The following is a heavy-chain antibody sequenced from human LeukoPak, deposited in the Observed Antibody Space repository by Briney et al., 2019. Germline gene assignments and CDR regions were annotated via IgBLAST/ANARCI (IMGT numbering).Heavy chain of an antibody. Sequence: GGSLRLSCAASGFTFSDYYMSWIRQAPGKGLEWVSYISSSGSTIYYADSVKGRFTISRDNAKNSLYLQMNSLRAEDTAVYYCASMRTTRGYSGYDQPNWGQGTLVTVSS. V-gene: IGHV3-11*04. J-gene: IGHJ4*02. D-gene: IGHD5-12*01. CDR2: ISSSGSTI. CDR3: ASMRTTRGYSGYDQPN. CDR1: GFTFSDYY.